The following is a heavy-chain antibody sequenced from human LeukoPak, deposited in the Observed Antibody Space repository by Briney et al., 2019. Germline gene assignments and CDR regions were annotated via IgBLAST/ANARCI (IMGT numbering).Heavy chain of an antibody. J-gene: IGHJ2*01. Sequence: GGCLRLSCAASGFTFSNYDMHWVRQPTRKGLEWVSSIGTAGDTYYPGSVKGRFTISRENAKNSLYLQMNSLRAGDTAVYYCARESDDYDSSAGYFDLWGRGTLVTVSS. CDR2: IGTAGDT. CDR3: ARESDDYDSSAGYFDL. V-gene: IGHV3-13*04. D-gene: IGHD3-22*01. CDR1: GFTFSNYD.